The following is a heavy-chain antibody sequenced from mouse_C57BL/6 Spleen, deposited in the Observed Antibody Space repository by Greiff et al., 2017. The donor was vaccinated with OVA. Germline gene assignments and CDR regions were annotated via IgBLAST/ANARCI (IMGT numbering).Heavy chain of an antibody. Sequence: VKVVESGPGLVQPSQSLSITCTVSGFSLTSYGVHWVRQSPGKGLEWLGVIWSGGSTDYNAAFISRLSISKDNSKSQVFFKMNSLQADDTAIYYCARKGDYDGVGAMDYWGQGTSVTVSS. CDR3: ARKGDYDGVGAMDY. J-gene: IGHJ4*01. V-gene: IGHV2-2*01. CDR1: GFSLTSYG. D-gene: IGHD2-4*01. CDR2: IWSGGST.